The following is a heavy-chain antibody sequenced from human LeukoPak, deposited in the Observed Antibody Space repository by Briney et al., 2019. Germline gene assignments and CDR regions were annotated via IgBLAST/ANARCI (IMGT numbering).Heavy chain of an antibody. J-gene: IGHJ4*02. V-gene: IGHV3-23*01. CDR1: GFTFSRYW. D-gene: IGHD6-19*01. Sequence: GGSLRLSCAASGFTFSRYWMHWVRQAPGKGLEWVSAISGSGGSTYYADSVKGRFTISRDNSKNTLYLQMNSLRAEDTAVYYCAKVKTVAGYFDYWGQGTLVTVSS. CDR2: ISGSGGST. CDR3: AKVKTVAGYFDY.